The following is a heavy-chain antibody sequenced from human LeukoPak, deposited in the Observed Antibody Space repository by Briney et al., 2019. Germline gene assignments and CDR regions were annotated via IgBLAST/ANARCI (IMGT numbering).Heavy chain of an antibody. Sequence: PGGSLRLSCAASGFTFSSYAMSWVRQAPGKGLEWVSVTHSGGSTYYADSVKGRFTISRDNSKNTLYLQMNSLRADDTAVYYCATKRGYSYGLDYWGQGTLVTVSS. V-gene: IGHV3-53*01. D-gene: IGHD5-18*01. CDR2: THSGGST. J-gene: IGHJ4*02. CDR1: GFTFSSYA. CDR3: ATKRGYSYGLDY.